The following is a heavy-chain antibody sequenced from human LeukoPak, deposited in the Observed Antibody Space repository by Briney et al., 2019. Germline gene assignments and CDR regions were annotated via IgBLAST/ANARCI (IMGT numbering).Heavy chain of an antibody. CDR3: ARGPLPYYYGSGSYGFDY. Sequence: GGSLRLSCAASGFTVSSNYMSWVRQAPGKGLEWVSVIYSGGSTYYADSVQGRFTTSRDNSKNTLYLQMNSLRAEDTAVYYCARGPLPYYYGSGSYGFDYWGQGTLVTVSS. CDR1: GFTVSSNY. CDR2: IYSGGST. V-gene: IGHV3-66*01. D-gene: IGHD3-10*01. J-gene: IGHJ4*02.